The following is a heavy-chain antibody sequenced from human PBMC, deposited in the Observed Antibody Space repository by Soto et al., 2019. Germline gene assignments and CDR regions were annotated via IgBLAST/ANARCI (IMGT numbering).Heavy chain of an antibody. CDR3: ARGGFWSGYYRAQRWFDP. D-gene: IGHD3-3*01. V-gene: IGHV1-69*02. Sequence: QVQLVQSGAEVKKPGSSVKVSCKASGGTFSSYTISWVRQAPGQGLEWMGRIIPILGIANYAQKFQGRVTITADKSTSTAYMELSSLRSEDTAVYYCARGGFWSGYYRAQRWFDPWGQGTLVTVSS. CDR1: GGTFSSYT. J-gene: IGHJ5*02. CDR2: IIPILGIA.